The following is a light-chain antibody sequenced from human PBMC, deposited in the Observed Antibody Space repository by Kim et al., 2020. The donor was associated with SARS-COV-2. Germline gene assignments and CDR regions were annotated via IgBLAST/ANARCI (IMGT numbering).Light chain of an antibody. Sequence: IVMTQSPESLAVSLGERATINCKSSQSLFYDYNNKNFVAWYQQKPGQPPKLLIYWASTRELGVPDRFSGSGSGTDFTLSITSVQAEDVAVYFCQQYFSTLPYTFGQGTKLEI. CDR1: QSLFYDYNNKNF. J-gene: IGKJ2*01. CDR2: WAS. V-gene: IGKV4-1*01. CDR3: QQYFSTLPYT.